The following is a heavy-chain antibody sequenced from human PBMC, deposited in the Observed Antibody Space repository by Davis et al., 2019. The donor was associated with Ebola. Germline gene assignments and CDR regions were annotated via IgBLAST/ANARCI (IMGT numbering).Heavy chain of an antibody. V-gene: IGHV4-59*01. Sequence: SETLSLTCTVSGGSISSYYWSWIRQPPGKGLEWIGEINHSGSTNYNPSLKSRVTISVDTSKNQFSLKLSSVTAADTAVYYCARGSVAAAGLTNWFDPWGQGTLVTVSS. CDR1: GGSISSYY. CDR3: ARGSVAAAGLTNWFDP. CDR2: INHSGST. J-gene: IGHJ5*02. D-gene: IGHD6-13*01.